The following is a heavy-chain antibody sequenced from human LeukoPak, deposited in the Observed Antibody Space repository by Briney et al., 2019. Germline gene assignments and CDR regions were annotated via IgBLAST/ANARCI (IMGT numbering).Heavy chain of an antibody. J-gene: IGHJ5*02. CDR3: ARSSSRGNWFDP. D-gene: IGHD1-26*01. CDR2: INPNSGGT. V-gene: IGHV1-2*02. Sequence: GASVKVSCKASGYTFTDYYMHWVRQAPGQGLEWMGWINPNSGGTNYAQKFQGRVTMTRDTSISTAYMELSWLISDDTAVYYCARSSSRGNWFDPWGQGTLVTVSS. CDR1: GYTFTDYY.